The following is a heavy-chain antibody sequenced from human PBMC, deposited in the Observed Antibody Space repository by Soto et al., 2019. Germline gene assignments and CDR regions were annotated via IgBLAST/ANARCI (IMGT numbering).Heavy chain of an antibody. CDR3: ARREHIVVVTAIDDAFDI. CDR1: GFTFSSYG. J-gene: IGHJ3*02. V-gene: IGHV3-30*03. CDR2: ISYDGSNK. Sequence: GGSLRLSCAASGFTFSSYGMHWVRQAPGKGLEWVAVISYDGSNKYYADSFQGQVTISADKSISTAYLQWSSLKASDTAMYYCARREHIVVVTAIDDAFDIWGQGTMVTVS. D-gene: IGHD2-21*02.